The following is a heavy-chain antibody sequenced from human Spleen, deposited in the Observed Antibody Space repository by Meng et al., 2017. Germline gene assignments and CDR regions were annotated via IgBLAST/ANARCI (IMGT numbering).Heavy chain of an antibody. CDR1: GYNFPDYY. Sequence: ASVKVSCKPSGYNFPDYYIHWVRRAPGQGLEWMGRINPKSGDTHYAQKFQARVTVTGDTSISTAYMELSGLRSDDTAMYYCARGADAGSRLTRYYGMDVWGQGTTVTVSS. J-gene: IGHJ6*02. V-gene: IGHV1-2*06. CDR2: INPKSGDT. CDR3: ARGADAGSRLTRYYGMDV. D-gene: IGHD2-15*01.